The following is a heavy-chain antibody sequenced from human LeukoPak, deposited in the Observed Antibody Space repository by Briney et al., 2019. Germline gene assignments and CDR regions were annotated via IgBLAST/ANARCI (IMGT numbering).Heavy chain of an antibody. CDR1: GGSISSYY. J-gene: IGHJ4*02. V-gene: IGHV4-59*01. Sequence: PSETLSLTCTVSGGSISSYYWSWIRQPPGKGLEWIGYIFYSGSTNYNPSLKSRVTISVDTSKNQFSLKLSSVTAADTAVYYCARAYYSSSWSLFDYWGQGTLVTVSS. CDR3: ARAYYSSSWSLFDY. CDR2: IFYSGST. D-gene: IGHD6-13*01.